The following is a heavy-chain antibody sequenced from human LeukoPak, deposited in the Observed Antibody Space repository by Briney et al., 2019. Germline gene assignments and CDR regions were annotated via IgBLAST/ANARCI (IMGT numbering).Heavy chain of an antibody. CDR3: ARDQFLEPDY. V-gene: IGHV3-48*03. J-gene: IGHJ4*02. CDR1: GFTFGRYE. Sequence: GGSLRLSCVASGFTFGRYEMNWVRQAPGKGLEWVSKISSSGNTFYYADSVKGRFTISRDNAKNLLYLQMNSLRAEDTAVYYCARDQFLEPDYWGQGTLVTVSS. D-gene: IGHD3-3*01. CDR2: ISSSGNTF.